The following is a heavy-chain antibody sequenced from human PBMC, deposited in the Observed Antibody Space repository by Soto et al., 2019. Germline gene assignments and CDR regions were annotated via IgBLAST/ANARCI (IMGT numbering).Heavy chain of an antibody. Sequence: SETLSLTCAVNGGSFSDYYWSWVRQPPGKGLEWIGEISHSGSTSYNPSLKSRVTISIDTSKNQFSLKLSSVSAADTAMYYCARGLQRRFGGYKGLGYHGMDVWGQGTTVTVSS. J-gene: IGHJ6*02. CDR3: ARGLQRRFGGYKGLGYHGMDV. D-gene: IGHD5-12*01. CDR1: GGSFSDYY. V-gene: IGHV4-34*01. CDR2: ISHSGST.